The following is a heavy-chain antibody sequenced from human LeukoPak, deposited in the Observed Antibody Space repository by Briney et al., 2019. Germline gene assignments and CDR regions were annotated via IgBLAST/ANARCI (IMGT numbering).Heavy chain of an antibody. CDR2: INPNSGGT. Sequence: ASVKVSCKASGYTFTSYYMHWVRQAPGQGLEWMGWINPNSGGTNYAQKFQGRVTMTRDTSISTAYMELSRLRSDDTAVYYCARAAHDYGVITYDYWGQGTLVTVSS. V-gene: IGHV1-2*02. CDR3: ARAAHDYGVITYDY. J-gene: IGHJ4*02. D-gene: IGHD4-17*01. CDR1: GYTFTSYY.